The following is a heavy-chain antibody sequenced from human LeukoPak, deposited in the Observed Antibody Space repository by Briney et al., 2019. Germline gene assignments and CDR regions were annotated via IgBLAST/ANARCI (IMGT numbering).Heavy chain of an antibody. V-gene: IGHV3-66*01. CDR1: GFTLSSNY. Sequence: GGSLRLSCAASGFTLSSNYMSWVRQAPGKGLEWVSVIYSGGSTYYADSVKGRFTISRDNSKNTLYLQMNSLRVEDTAVYYCAKIAAAAPFDYGGREPLVTVP. D-gene: IGHD6-25*01. CDR3: AKIAAAAPFDY. CDR2: IYSGGST. J-gene: IGHJ4*02.